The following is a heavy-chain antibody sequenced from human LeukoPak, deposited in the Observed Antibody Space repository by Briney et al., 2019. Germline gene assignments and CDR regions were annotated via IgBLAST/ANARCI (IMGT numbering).Heavy chain of an antibody. D-gene: IGHD1-7*01. Sequence: ASVRVSCTASGYTFTSYGISWVRQAPGQGLEWMGWISAYNGNTNYAQKLQGRVTMTTDTSTSTAYMELRSLRSDDTAVYYCARDRNWNYPRYYFDYWGQGTLVTVSS. CDR2: ISAYNGNT. J-gene: IGHJ4*02. CDR3: ARDRNWNYPRYYFDY. CDR1: GYTFTSYG. V-gene: IGHV1-18*01.